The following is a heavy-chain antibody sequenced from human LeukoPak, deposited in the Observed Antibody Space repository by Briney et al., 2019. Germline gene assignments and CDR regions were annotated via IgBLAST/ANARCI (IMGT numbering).Heavy chain of an antibody. Sequence: PGGSLRLSCAASGFTFSSYAMSWVRQAPGKGLEWVGRIKSKTDDGTTDYAAPVKGRFTISRDDSKNTLHLQMNSLKTEDTAMYYCTRGSATAWDWGQGTLVTVSS. V-gene: IGHV3-15*01. J-gene: IGHJ4*02. CDR2: IKSKTDDGTT. CDR3: TRGSATAWD. D-gene: IGHD2-15*01. CDR1: GFTFSSYA.